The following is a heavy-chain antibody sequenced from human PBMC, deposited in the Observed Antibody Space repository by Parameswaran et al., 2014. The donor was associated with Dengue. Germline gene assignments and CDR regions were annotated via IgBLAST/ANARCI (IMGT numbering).Heavy chain of an antibody. CDR3: ANLIAVTGRRDY. J-gene: IGHJ4*02. Sequence: VRQMPGKGLEWVSAISGSGTTYYADSMKGRFTISRDNSKNTLYLQMSSLRAEDTAVYYCANLIAVTGRRDYWGQGTLVTVSS. CDR2: ISGSGTT. D-gene: IGHD6-19*01. V-gene: IGHV3-23*01.